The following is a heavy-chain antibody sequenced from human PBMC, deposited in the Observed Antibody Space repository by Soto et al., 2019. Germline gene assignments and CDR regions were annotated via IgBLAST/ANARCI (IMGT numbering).Heavy chain of an antibody. D-gene: IGHD3-10*01. CDR2: LYNSGTT. Sequence: PSETLSLTCNVFGGSISDFYWSWIRQPPGEGLEWIGYLYNSGTTNYNPSLKSRVTISVDTSKNHFSLKLTSVTAADTAVYYCARQGSGAYFYRGLDVWGQGTTVTVSS. J-gene: IGHJ6*02. CDR1: GGSISDFY. V-gene: IGHV4-59*01. CDR3: ARQGSGAYFYRGLDV.